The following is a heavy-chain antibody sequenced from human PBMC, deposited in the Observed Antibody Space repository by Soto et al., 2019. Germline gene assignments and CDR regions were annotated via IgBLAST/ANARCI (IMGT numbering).Heavy chain of an antibody. CDR1: GYSFTNYS. CDR2: INPTSGST. V-gene: IGHV1-46*01. J-gene: IGHJ4*02. D-gene: IGHD1-1*01. CDR3: AKEGIQLGPGYYFDF. Sequence: HVQLVQSEAEVKKPGASVQVSCKASGYSFTNYSMHWVRQVPGQGPEWMGKINPTSGSTSYAQKFKDEVTMTRDMSSNTLYIQWSSLTSEDTAGYYGAKEGIQLGPGYYFDFWGQGTLVIVSP.